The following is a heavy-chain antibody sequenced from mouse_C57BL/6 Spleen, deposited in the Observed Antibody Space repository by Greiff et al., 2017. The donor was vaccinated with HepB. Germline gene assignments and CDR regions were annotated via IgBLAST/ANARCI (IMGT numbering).Heavy chain of an antibody. CDR1: GYTFTSYW. D-gene: IGHD2-1*01. J-gene: IGHJ2*01. CDR3: ARGVNYVGYFDD. Sequence: QVQLQQPGAELVKPGASVKMSCKASGYTFTSYWITWVKQRPGQGLEWIGDIYPGSGSTNYNEKFKSKATLTVDTSSSTAYMQLSSLTSEDSAVYYCARGVNYVGYFDDWGQVTTLTVSS. V-gene: IGHV1-55*01. CDR2: IYPGSGST.